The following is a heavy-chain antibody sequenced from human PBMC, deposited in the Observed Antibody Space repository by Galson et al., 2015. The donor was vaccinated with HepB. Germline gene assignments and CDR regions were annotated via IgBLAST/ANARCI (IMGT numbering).Heavy chain of an antibody. CDR2: INSDGSST. Sequence: SLRLSCAASGFTFNSYWMHWVRQAPGKGLVWVSRINSDGSSTNYADSVKGRFTISRDNAKNTLYLQMNSLRGEDTAIYRCARVRAAGTPDTGHAFDIWGQGTLVTLSS. D-gene: IGHD1-1*01. J-gene: IGHJ3*02. V-gene: IGHV3-74*01. CDR3: ARVRAAGTPDTGHAFDI. CDR1: GFTFNSYW.